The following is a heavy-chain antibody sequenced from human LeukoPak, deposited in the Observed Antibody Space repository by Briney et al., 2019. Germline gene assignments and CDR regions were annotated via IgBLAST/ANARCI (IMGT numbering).Heavy chain of an antibody. CDR2: MYFSGIT. V-gene: IGHV4-31*03. D-gene: IGHD3-22*01. CDR1: GGSISSGGYY. Sequence: PSQTLSLTCTVSGGSISSGGYYWSWIRQHPGKGLEWIGYMYFSGITSYNPSLKSRVTISVDTSKNQFSLKLSSVTAADTAVYYCARDSYYYDSSGYYYYYYYMDVWGKGTTVTVSS. CDR3: ARDSYYYDSSGYYYYYYYMDV. J-gene: IGHJ6*03.